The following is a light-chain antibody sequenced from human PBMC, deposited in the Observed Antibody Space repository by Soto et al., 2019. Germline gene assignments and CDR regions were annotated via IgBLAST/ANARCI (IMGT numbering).Light chain of an antibody. CDR3: HHYHNWPMT. J-gene: IGKJ5*01. Sequence: SQGSLYLSPGQRATLSCRASESVSSHLAWYQQKPGQAPRLLIYDSSTRATGIPARFSGSESGTEFTLTISSLQSEDFAVYYCHHYHNWPMTFGQGTRLEI. V-gene: IGKV3-15*01. CDR1: ESVSSH. CDR2: DSS.